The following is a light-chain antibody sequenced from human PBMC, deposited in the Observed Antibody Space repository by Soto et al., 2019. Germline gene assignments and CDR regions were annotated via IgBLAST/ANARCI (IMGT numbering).Light chain of an antibody. CDR3: GTWNSSLSAYV. V-gene: IGLV1-51*02. Sequence: QSVLTQPPSVSAAPGQKVTISRSGSSSNIGNNYVSWYQQLPGTAPKLLIYENNKRPSGIPDRFSGSKSGTSATLGITGLQTGDEADYYCGTWNSSLSAYVFGTGTKVTV. CDR2: ENN. CDR1: SSNIGNNY. J-gene: IGLJ1*01.